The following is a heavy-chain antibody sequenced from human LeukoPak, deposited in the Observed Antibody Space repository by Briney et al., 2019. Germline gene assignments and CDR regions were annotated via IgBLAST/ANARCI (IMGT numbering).Heavy chain of an antibody. CDR2: INPNSGGT. D-gene: IGHD3-3*01. CDR3: ARQSLRFLEWLLQFDY. J-gene: IGHJ4*02. V-gene: IGHV1-2*02. CDR1: GYTFTGYY. Sequence: ASVKVSCKASGYTFTGYYMHWARQAPGQGLEWMGWINPNSGGTNYAQKFQGRATMTRDTSISTAYMELSRLRSDDTAMYYCARQSLRFLEWLLQFDYWGQGTLVTVSS.